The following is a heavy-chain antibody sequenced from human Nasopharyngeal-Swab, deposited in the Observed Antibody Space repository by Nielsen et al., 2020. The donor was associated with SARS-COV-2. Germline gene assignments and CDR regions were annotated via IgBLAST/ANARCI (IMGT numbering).Heavy chain of an antibody. CDR1: GFTFSTYA. J-gene: IGHJ6*02. D-gene: IGHD3-16*02. Sequence: GESLKISCAASGFTFSTYAMTWVRQTPGRGLEWVSTISVSGDYTYYADSVKGRFTISRDNSKNTLYLQMNSLRAEDTAVYYCARDPMITFGGVIVADYYYYGMDVWGQGTTVTVSS. CDR3: ARDPMITFGGVIVADYYYYGMDV. CDR2: ISVSGDYT. V-gene: IGHV3-23*01.